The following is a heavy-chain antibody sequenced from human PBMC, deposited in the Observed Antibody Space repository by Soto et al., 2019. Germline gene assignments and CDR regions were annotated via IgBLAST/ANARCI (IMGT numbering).Heavy chain of an antibody. CDR1: GFAFSTFA. J-gene: IGHJ4*02. Sequence: GGSLRLSCAASGFAFSTFAMTWVRQAPGKGLEWVAAISVSGNNAYYADSVKGRFTISRDNSQNSVFLQMSSLRADNTAVYYCARDQLRPGILYSLGVLLPEYGLWGQGTLVTVSS. CDR3: ARDQLRPGILYSLGVLLPEYGL. V-gene: IGHV3-23*01. CDR2: ISVSGNNA. D-gene: IGHD3-22*01.